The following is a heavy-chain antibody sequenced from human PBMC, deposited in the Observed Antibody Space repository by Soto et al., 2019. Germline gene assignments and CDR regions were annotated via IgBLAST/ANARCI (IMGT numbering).Heavy chain of an antibody. CDR1: GGSISSYY. V-gene: IGHV4-59*01. CDR3: ARTIAAREDLGCWFDP. D-gene: IGHD6-6*01. Sequence: SETLSLTCTVSGGSISSYYWSWIRQPPGKGLEWIGYIYYSGSTNYNPSLKSRVTISVDTSKNQFSLKLSSVTAADTAVYYCARTIAAREDLGCWFDPWGQGTLVTVSS. J-gene: IGHJ5*02. CDR2: IYYSGST.